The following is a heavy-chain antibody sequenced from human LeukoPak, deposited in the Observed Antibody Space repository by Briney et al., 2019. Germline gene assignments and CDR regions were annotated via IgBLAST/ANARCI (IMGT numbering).Heavy chain of an antibody. CDR2: INHSGST. CDR3: AGGEPTNRLIVVVTATDLDY. V-gene: IGHV4-34*01. D-gene: IGHD2-21*02. Sequence: PSETLSLTCAVYGGSFSGYYWSWIRQPPGKGLEWIGEINHSGSTNYNPSLKSRVTISVDTSKNQFSLKLSSVTAADTAVYYCAGGEPTNRLIVVVTATDLDYWGQGTLVTVSS. J-gene: IGHJ4*02. CDR1: GGSFSGYY.